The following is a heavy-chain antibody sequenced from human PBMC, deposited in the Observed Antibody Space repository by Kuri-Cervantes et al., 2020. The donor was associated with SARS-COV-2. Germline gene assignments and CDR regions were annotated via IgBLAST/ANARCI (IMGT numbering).Heavy chain of an antibody. J-gene: IGHJ5*02. Sequence: SQTLALTCGVYGGYFSGYYWSWIRQPPGKGLEWSGEINHSGSTNYNPSLKSRVTISVDTSKNQFSLTLSSVTAADTAVYYCARSGSYPPWFDPWGQGTLVTVSS. CDR2: INHSGST. V-gene: IGHV4-34*01. CDR1: GGYFSGYY. D-gene: IGHD1-26*01. CDR3: ARSGSYPPWFDP.